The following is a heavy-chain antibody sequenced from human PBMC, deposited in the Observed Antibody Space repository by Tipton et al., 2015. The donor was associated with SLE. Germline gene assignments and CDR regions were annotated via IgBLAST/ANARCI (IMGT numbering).Heavy chain of an antibody. V-gene: IGHV3-23*01. CDR1: GFTFSNYA. Sequence: SLRLSCAASGFTFSNYAMTWVRQAPGKGLEWVSGISGSDGSTYYEDSVKGRFTISRDNAKNSLYLQMNGLRAEDTAVYYCAIPRRGYWGQGTLVTVSS. CDR3: AIPRRGY. CDR2: ISGSDGST. J-gene: IGHJ4*02.